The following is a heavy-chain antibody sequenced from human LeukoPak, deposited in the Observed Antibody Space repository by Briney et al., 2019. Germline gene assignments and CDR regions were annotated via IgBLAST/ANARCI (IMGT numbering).Heavy chain of an antibody. CDR3: AREVVVAATDWFDP. D-gene: IGHD2-15*01. J-gene: IGHJ5*02. Sequence: AGSLTLSCAASGFTFSSYSMNWVRQAPGKGLEWVSYISSSSSTIYYADSVKGRFTISRDNAKNSLYLQMNGLRDENTAVYYCAREVVVAATDWFDPWGQGTLVTVSS. V-gene: IGHV3-48*02. CDR2: ISSSSSTI. CDR1: GFTFSSYS.